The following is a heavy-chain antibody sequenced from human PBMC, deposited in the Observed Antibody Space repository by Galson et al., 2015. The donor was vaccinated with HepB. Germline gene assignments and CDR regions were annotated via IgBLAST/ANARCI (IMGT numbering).Heavy chain of an antibody. Sequence: SVKVSCKASGYTFTSYGISWVRQAPGQGLEWMGWISAYNGNTNYAQKLQGRVTMTTDTSTSTAYMELRSLRSDDTAVYYCARDGYSYGRKGPWTVWGQGTTVTVSS. J-gene: IGHJ6*02. D-gene: IGHD5-18*01. CDR2: ISAYNGNT. CDR3: ARDGYSYGRKGPWTV. CDR1: GYTFTSYG. V-gene: IGHV1-18*04.